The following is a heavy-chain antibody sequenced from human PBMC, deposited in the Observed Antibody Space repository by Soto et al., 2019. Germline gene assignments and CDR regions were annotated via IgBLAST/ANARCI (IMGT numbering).Heavy chain of an antibody. Sequence: SETLSLTCAVPGGSISSSNWWSWVRQPPGKGLEWIGEIYHSGSTNYNPSLKSRVTISVDKSKNQFSLKLSSVTAADTAVYYCARNPGYSSGWYGYWGQGTLVTVSS. D-gene: IGHD6-19*01. CDR2: IYHSGST. V-gene: IGHV4-4*02. CDR3: ARNPGYSSGWYGY. J-gene: IGHJ4*02. CDR1: GGSISSSNW.